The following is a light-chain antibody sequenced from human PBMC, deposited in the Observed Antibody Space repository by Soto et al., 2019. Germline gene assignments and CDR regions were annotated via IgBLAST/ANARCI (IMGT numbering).Light chain of an antibody. CDR2: DAS. V-gene: IGKV3-11*01. Sequence: EIVLPQSPATMSLSPGERATLSCRTSQSVSRNLAWYQQNPGQAPRLLIYDASQRATGIAARFSGSGSGTDFTLTISSLEPEDFALYYCQHRSNWPAVGRGTKVDIK. CDR3: QHRSNWPA. CDR1: QSVSRN. J-gene: IGKJ1*01.